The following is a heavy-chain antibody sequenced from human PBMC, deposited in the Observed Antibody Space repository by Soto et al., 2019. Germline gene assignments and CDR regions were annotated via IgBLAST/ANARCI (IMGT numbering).Heavy chain of an antibody. D-gene: IGHD1-26*01. V-gene: IGHV4-31*03. CDR3: AGDREWEGFDY. CDR1: GGSISSGGYY. Sequence: QVQLQESGPGLVKPSQTLSLTCTVSGGSISSGGYYWSWIRQHPGKGLEWIGYIYYSGSTSYNPSLKSGVTISVDTSKNHFSLTLSSVTAADTAVYYCAGDREWEGFDYWGQGTLVTVSS. J-gene: IGHJ4*02. CDR2: IYYSGST.